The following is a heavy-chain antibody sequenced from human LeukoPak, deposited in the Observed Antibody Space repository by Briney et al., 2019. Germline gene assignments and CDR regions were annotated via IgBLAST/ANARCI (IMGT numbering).Heavy chain of an antibody. V-gene: IGHV5-51*01. Sequence: GESLKISCKGSGYSFTSYWIGWVRQMPGKGLEWMGIIYPGDSDTRSSPSFQGHVTISADKSITTAYLQWSSLKASDTAIYYCATTGREYFDSSGPFDYWGQGTLVTVSS. CDR3: ATTGREYFDSSGPFDY. D-gene: IGHD3-22*01. J-gene: IGHJ4*02. CDR2: IYPGDSDT. CDR1: GYSFTSYW.